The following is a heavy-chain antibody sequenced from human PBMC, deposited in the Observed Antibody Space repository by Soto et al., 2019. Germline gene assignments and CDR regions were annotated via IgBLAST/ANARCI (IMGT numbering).Heavy chain of an antibody. CDR3: ERGTSSGSYYGWFDP. V-gene: IGHV1-2*04. CDR1: GYTFTGYY. J-gene: IGHJ5*02. D-gene: IGHD1-26*01. Sequence: QVQLVQSGAEVKKPGASVKVSCKASGYTFTGYYMHWVRQAPGQGLEWMGWINPNSGGTNYAQKFQGWVTMTRDTSISTAYMELSRLRSDDTAVYYCERGTSSGSYYGWFDPWGQGTLVTVSS. CDR2: INPNSGGT.